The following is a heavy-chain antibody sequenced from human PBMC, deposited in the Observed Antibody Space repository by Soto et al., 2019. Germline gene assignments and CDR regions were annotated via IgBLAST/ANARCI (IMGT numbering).Heavy chain of an antibody. Sequence: GESLKSSGKGSGYSFTSYWIGWVRQMPGKGLEWMGIIYPGDSDTRYSPSFQGQVTISADKSISTAYLQWSSRKASDNPMYYCAVLDGYCSGGSCGSRYYYYGMDVWGQGTTVTVSS. V-gene: IGHV5-51*01. CDR1: GYSFTSYW. CDR3: AVLDGYCSGGSCGSRYYYYGMDV. D-gene: IGHD2-15*01. J-gene: IGHJ6*02. CDR2: IYPGDSDT.